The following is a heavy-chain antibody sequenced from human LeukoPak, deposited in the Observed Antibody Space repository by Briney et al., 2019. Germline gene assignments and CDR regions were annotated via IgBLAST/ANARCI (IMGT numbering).Heavy chain of an antibody. CDR3: ARGVDYYGV. V-gene: IGHV4-34*01. D-gene: IGHD3-10*01. CDR1: GGSFSGYS. J-gene: IGHJ3*01. CDR2: INHSGGT. Sequence: SETLSLTCAVYGGSFSGYSWNWIRQPPVKGLEWIGEINHSGGTNYNPSLKSRVTISVDTSKKQFSLKLSSVTAADTAVYYCARGVDYYGVWGHGTMVTVSS.